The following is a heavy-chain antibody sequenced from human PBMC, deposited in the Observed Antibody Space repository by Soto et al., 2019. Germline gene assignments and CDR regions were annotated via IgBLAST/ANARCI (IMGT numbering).Heavy chain of an antibody. CDR2: ISANNGNT. Sequence: QVQLVQSGAEVKKPGASVKVSCKASGYTFTSYGISWVRQAPGQGLEWMGWISANNGNTNYAQKFQDRVTMTTDTSTSTAYMELRSLRSDDTAVYYCANFVHGLYNYGHFPLRYWGQGTLVTVSS. CDR3: ANFVHGLYNYGHFPLRY. V-gene: IGHV1-18*01. J-gene: IGHJ4*02. D-gene: IGHD5-18*01. CDR1: GYTFTSYG.